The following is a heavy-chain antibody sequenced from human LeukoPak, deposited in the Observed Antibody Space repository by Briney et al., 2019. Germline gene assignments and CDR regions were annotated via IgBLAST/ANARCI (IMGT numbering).Heavy chain of an antibody. CDR2: IYYSGST. D-gene: IGHD3-22*01. CDR1: GGSISSSSYY. J-gene: IGHJ4*02. CDR3: ARDALIGGYFDY. V-gene: IGHV4-39*07. Sequence: SETLSLTCTVSGGSISSSSYYWGWIRRPPGKGLEWIGSIYYSGSTYYNPSLKSRVTISVDTSKNQFSLKLSSVTAADTAVYYCARDALIGGYFDYWGQGTLVTVSS.